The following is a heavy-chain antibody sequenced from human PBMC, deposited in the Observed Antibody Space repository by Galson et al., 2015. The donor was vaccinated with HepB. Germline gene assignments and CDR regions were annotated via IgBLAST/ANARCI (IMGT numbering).Heavy chain of an antibody. CDR1: GYTFTSYY. CDR2: ISAYNGNT. CDR3: ARGYTTVTTVGFDY. J-gene: IGHJ4*02. D-gene: IGHD4-11*01. V-gene: IGHV1-18*04. Sequence: SVKVSCKASGYTFTSYYMHWVRQAPGQGLEWMGWISAYNGNTNYAQKLQGRVTMTTDTSTSTAYMELRSLRSGDTAVYYCARGYTTVTTVGFDYWGQGSLVTVSS.